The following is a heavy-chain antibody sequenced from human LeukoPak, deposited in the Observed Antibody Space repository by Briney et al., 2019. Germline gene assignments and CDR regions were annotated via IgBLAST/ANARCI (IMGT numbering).Heavy chain of an antibody. J-gene: IGHJ6*03. CDR3: AKDQVRRQLGYYYYMDV. V-gene: IGHV3-30*02. CDR1: GFTFSSYG. CDR2: IRYDFTIK. D-gene: IGHD6-13*01. Sequence: GGSLRLSCAASGFTFSSYGMQWVRQAPGKGVERVAFIRYDFTIKSYPPSVPARFPLSKYSSKTTLYLQMNSLRADDTAVYYCAKDQVRRQLGYYYYMDVWGKGTTVTVSS.